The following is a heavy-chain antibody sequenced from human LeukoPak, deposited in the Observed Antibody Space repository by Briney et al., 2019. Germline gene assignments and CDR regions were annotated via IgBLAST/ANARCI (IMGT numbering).Heavy chain of an antibody. CDR2: ISSSGSTI. D-gene: IGHD4-23*01. CDR1: GFSFSSHE. V-gene: IGHV3-48*03. J-gene: IGHJ6*02. Sequence: GGSLRLSWAASGFSFSSHEINWVRQAPGKGLEWVSYISSSGSTIYYADSVKGRFTISRDNSKNTLYLQMNSLRAEDTAVYYCAKDRGYGGNLDYYGMDVWGQGTTVTVSS. CDR3: AKDRGYGGNLDYYGMDV.